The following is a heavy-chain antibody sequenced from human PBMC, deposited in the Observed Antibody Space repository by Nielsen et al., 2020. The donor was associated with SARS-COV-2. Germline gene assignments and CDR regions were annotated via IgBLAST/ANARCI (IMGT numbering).Heavy chain of an antibody. V-gene: IGHV3-23*01. J-gene: IGHJ6*02. Sequence: WIRQPPGKGLEWVSAISGSGGSTYYADSVKGRFTISRDNSKNTLYLQMSSLRAEDTAVYYCAKRGGGVGANYYYYYGMDVWGQGTTVTVSS. CDR3: AKRGGGVGANYYYYYGMDV. CDR2: ISGSGGST. D-gene: IGHD1-26*01.